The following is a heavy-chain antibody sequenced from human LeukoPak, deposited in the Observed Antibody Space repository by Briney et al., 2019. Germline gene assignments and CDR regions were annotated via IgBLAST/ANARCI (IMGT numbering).Heavy chain of an antibody. Sequence: GGSLRLSCAASGFTFSSYSMNWVRQAPGKGLEWVSYISSSSSTIYYADSVKGRFTISRDNAKNSLYLQMNSLRAEDTAVYYCARGGSLRSVGYWGQGTLVTVSS. CDR3: ARGGSLRSVGY. CDR1: GFTFSSYS. CDR2: ISSSSSTI. D-gene: IGHD4-23*01. V-gene: IGHV3-48*04. J-gene: IGHJ4*02.